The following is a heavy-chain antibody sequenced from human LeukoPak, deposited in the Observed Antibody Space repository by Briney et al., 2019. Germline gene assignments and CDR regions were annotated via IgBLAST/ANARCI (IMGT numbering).Heavy chain of an antibody. D-gene: IGHD3-22*01. CDR1: EYSFTSYW. V-gene: IGHV5-51*01. CDR3: ARQKGYYDSSGYFDY. J-gene: IGHJ4*02. Sequence: GESLKISCKGSEYSFTSYWIGWVRQMPGKGLEWMGIIYPGDSDTRYSPSFQGQVTISADKSISTAYLQWSSLKASDTAMYYCARQKGYYDSSGYFDYWGQGTLVTVSS. CDR2: IYPGDSDT.